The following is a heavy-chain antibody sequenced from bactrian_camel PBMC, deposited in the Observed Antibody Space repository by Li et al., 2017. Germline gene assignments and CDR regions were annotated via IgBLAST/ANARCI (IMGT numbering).Heavy chain of an antibody. D-gene: IGHD4*01. CDR1: EMYRANC. J-gene: IGHJ7*01. CDR2: MKSDGTT. Sequence: VQLVESGGGSVQVGGSLRLSCVASEMYRANCLGWFRQAPGNECELVSTMKSDGTTEYGDSVKGRFTTSQNNAKTTVYLQMNSLKPEDTGKYYCAATRRSTRLCMHRARDMDYWGKGTQVTVS. V-gene: IGHV3S53*01.